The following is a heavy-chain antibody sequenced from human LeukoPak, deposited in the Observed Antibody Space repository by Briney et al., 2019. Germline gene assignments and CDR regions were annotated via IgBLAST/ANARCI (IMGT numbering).Heavy chain of an antibody. V-gene: IGHV4-31*03. CDR2: IYYSGSI. Sequence: SQTLSLTCTVSGGSISSGGYYWSWIRQHPGKGLEWIGYIYYSGSIYYNPSFKSRVTILVDTSKNQFSLKLSSVTAADTAVYYCARTQQQLVDLTYYFDYWGQGTLVTVSS. J-gene: IGHJ4*02. CDR1: GGSISSGGYY. CDR3: ARTQQQLVDLTYYFDY. D-gene: IGHD6-13*01.